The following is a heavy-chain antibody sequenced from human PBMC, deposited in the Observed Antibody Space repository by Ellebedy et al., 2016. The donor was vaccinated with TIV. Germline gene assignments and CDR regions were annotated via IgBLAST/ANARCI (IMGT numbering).Heavy chain of an antibody. CDR2: IYNSGST. J-gene: IGHJ4*02. CDR1: GGSVNSGDNY. Sequence: SETLSLXCTVSGGSVNSGDNYWSWIRQHPGKGLEWIGYIYNSGSTFYNPSLKSRLTISLDSSKNQFSLRLTSVTAADTAIYYCARSMGDDYNFVYWGQGTLVTVSS. D-gene: IGHD5-24*01. V-gene: IGHV4-31*03. CDR3: ARSMGDDYNFVY.